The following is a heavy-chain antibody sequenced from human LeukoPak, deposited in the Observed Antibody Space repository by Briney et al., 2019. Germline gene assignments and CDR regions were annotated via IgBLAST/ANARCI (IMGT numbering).Heavy chain of an antibody. Sequence: SETLSLTCAVYGGSFSGYYWSWIRQPPGKGLEWIGEINHSGSTNYNPSLKSRVTISVDTSKNQFSLKLSSVTAADTAVYYCARAQTYYDFWSGYHPPEYYYMDVWGKGTTVTVSS. V-gene: IGHV4-34*01. CDR3: ARAQTYYDFWSGYHPPEYYYMDV. CDR2: INHSGST. D-gene: IGHD3-3*01. J-gene: IGHJ6*03. CDR1: GGSFSGYY.